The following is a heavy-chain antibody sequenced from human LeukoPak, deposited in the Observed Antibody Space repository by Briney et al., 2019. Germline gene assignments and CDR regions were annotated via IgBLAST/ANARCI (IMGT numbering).Heavy chain of an antibody. V-gene: IGHV3-53*01. CDR2: IYSGGST. J-gene: IGHJ4*02. CDR3: ARGGVTLIVPIL. D-gene: IGHD3-22*01. Sequence: GGSLRLSCAASGFTLSNNYMSWVRQAPGKGLEWVSVIYSGGSTYYSDSVKGRFTISRDNSKNTLYLQINSLRAEDTAVYYCARGGVTLIVPILWGQGTLVTVSS. CDR1: GFTLSNNY.